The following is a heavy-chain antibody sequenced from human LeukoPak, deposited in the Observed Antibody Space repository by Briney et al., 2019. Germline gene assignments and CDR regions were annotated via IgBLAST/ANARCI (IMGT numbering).Heavy chain of an antibody. V-gene: IGHV4-39*01. J-gene: IGHJ4*02. D-gene: IGHD3-3*01. CDR3: ARHSLAYDFWSGYLAPFDY. Sequence: SETLSLTCTVSGGSISSSSYYWGWIRQPPGKGLEWIGSIYYSGSTYYNPSLKSRITISVDTSKNQFSLKLNSVTAADAAVFYCARHSLAYDFWSGYLAPFDYWGQGTLVTVSS. CDR1: GGSISSSSYY. CDR2: IYYSGST.